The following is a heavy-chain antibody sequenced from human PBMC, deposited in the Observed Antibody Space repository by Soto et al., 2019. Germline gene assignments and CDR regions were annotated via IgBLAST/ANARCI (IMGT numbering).Heavy chain of an antibody. D-gene: IGHD2-2*01. Sequence: SDTLSITGTFSGVFITSYYWNCFPQTSGSGLEWIGYIYYSGSTNYNPSLKSRVTISVDTSKNQFSLKLSSVTAADTAVYYCARLGPRYCSSTSCRLPPFDYWGQGTLVTVS. V-gene: IGHV4-59*01. CDR3: ARLGPRYCSSTSCRLPPFDY. CDR1: GVFITSYY. J-gene: IGHJ4*02. CDR2: IYYSGST.